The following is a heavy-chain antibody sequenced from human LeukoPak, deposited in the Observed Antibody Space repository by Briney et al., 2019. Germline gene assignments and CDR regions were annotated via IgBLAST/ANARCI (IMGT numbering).Heavy chain of an antibody. CDR3: AKAVRPYCGGDCYLFDY. Sequence: PGGSLRLSCAASGFTFSSYSMNWVRQAPGKGLEWVSYISSSSSTIYYADSVKGRFTISRDNSKNTLYLQMNSLRAEDTAVYYCAKAVRPYCGGDCYLFDYWGQGTLVTVSS. D-gene: IGHD2-21*01. V-gene: IGHV3-48*01. CDR2: ISSSSSTI. CDR1: GFTFSSYS. J-gene: IGHJ4*02.